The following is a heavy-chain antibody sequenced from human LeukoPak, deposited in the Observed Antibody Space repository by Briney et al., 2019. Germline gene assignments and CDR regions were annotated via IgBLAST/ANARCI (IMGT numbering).Heavy chain of an antibody. D-gene: IGHD2-15*01. CDR3: ARGQGYCSGGSCFDY. Sequence: SVKVSCKASGGTFSSYANSWVRQAPGQGLEWMGGIIPIFGTADYAQKFQGRVTITADKSTSTAYMELSSLRSEDTAVYYCARGQGYCSGGSCFDYWGQGTLVTVSS. CDR2: IIPIFGTA. CDR1: GGTFSSYA. J-gene: IGHJ4*02. V-gene: IGHV1-69*06.